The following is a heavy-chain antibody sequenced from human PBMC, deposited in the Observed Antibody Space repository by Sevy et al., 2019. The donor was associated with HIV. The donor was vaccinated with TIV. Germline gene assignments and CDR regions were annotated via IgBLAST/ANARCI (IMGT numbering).Heavy chain of an antibody. CDR3: ARAGSLVVIFDL. CDR1: GFAFGNYY. J-gene: IGHJ4*02. V-gene: IGHV3-7*01. CDR2: RKQDGSEK. Sequence: GGSLRLSCAVSGFAFGNYYMSWVRRAPGKGLEWVANRKQDGSEKYYVDSVKGRFTISRDNAKNSLYLQMSNLRADDTAVYYCARAGSLVVIFDLWGQGTLVTVSS. D-gene: IGHD3-22*01.